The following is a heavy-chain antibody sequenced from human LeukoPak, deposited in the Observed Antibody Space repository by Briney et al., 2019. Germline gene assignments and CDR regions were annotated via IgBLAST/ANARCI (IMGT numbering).Heavy chain of an antibody. J-gene: IGHJ4*02. CDR3: AKAPTGATRAFDY. Sequence: PGGSLRLSCAASGFTFDDYAMHWVRQAPGKGLEWVSGISWNSGSIGYADSVTGRFTISRDNAKNSLYLQMNSLRAEDTALYYCAKAPTGATRAFDYWGQGALVTVSS. CDR1: GFTFDDYA. CDR2: ISWNSGSI. V-gene: IGHV3-9*01. D-gene: IGHD1-26*01.